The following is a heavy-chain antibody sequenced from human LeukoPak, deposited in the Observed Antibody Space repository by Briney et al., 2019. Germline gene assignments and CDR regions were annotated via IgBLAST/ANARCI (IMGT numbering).Heavy chain of an antibody. CDR1: SGSFGSYY. CDR2: IYYSGNT. J-gene: IGHJ4*02. D-gene: IGHD3-10*01. Sequence: SETLSLTCTVSSGSFGSYYWSWIRQPPGKGLEWIGYIYYSGNTNYDPSLKSRVTISVDTSKNQFSLKLSSVTAADTAVYYCARRGSGKYFDYWGQGALVTVSS. V-gene: IGHV4-59*08. CDR3: ARRGSGKYFDY.